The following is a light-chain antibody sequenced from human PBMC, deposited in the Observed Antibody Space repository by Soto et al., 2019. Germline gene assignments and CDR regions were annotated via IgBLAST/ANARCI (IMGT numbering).Light chain of an antibody. CDR1: QSVSSSY. J-gene: IGKJ1*01. CDR3: QQHISSPPT. V-gene: IGKV3-20*01. CDR2: GAS. Sequence: ASQSVSSSYLAWYQQKPGQAPRLLIYGASSRATGIPDRFSGSGSGTDFPHTTCELELEYFAVYYCQQHISSPPTFAQGTKVDI.